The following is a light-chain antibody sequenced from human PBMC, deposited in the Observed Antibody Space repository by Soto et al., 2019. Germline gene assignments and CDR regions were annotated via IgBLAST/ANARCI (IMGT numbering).Light chain of an antibody. J-gene: IGKJ4*01. CDR3: QQYKSWPPLT. CDR2: GAS. CDR1: QSISDN. V-gene: IGKV3-15*01. Sequence: DIVMTQSPAILSVSLGERATLSCLASQSISDNLAWYQQRSGQAPRLLIYGASTRATGVPARFSGSGSGTEFTLTISSLQSXDFXXYYCQQYKSWPPLTFGGGTKVE.